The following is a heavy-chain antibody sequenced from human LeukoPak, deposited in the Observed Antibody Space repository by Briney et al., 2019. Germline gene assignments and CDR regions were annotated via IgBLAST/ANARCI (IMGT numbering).Heavy chain of an antibody. CDR1: GYTFTGYY. D-gene: IGHD6-19*01. CDR3: ARVHSSGPTIHFDY. V-gene: IGHV1-2*02. CDR2: INPNSGGT. Sequence: ASVKVSCKASGYTFTGYYTHWVRQAPGQGPEWMGWINPNSGGTNYAQKFRGRVTMTRDTSISTVYMELSRLRSDDTAVYYCARVHSSGPTIHFDYWGQGTLVTVSS. J-gene: IGHJ4*02.